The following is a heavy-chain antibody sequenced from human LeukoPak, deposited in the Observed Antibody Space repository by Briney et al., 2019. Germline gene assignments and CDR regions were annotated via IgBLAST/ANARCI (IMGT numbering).Heavy chain of an antibody. CDR2: ISSSSSYI. Sequence: PGGSLRLSCAASGFAFSSSSMNWVRQAPGKGLEWVSSISSSSSYIHYADSLKGRFTISRDNAKNSLYLQMNSLRAEDTAVYYCARENAGGMDVWGQGTTVTVSS. CDR1: GFAFSSSS. CDR3: ARENAGGMDV. D-gene: IGHD1-1*01. V-gene: IGHV3-21*01. J-gene: IGHJ6*02.